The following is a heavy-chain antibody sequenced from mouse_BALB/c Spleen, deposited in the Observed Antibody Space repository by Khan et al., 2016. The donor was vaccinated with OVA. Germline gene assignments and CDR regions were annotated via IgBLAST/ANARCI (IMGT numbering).Heavy chain of an antibody. CDR3: TKHGYVACFTY. CDR2: IDPFSGGT. J-gene: IGHJ3*01. V-gene: IGHV1S135*01. CDR1: GYSFTTYY. Sequence: VQLQQPGPELMKPGASVKISCRASGYSFTTYYIHWMMQSHGKSLEWIGYIDPFSGGTTYNQKFKGKATLTVDKSSSTAYIHLRNLTSEDSAFYYCTKHGYVACFTYRHQATLVTFSA. D-gene: IGHD2-2*01.